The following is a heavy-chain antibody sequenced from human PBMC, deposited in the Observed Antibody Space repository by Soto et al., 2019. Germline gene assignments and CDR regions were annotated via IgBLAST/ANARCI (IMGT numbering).Heavy chain of an antibody. V-gene: IGHV4-59*12. Sequence: PSETLSLTCTVSVGSINNYYWSLIRQPPGKGLECIWDIYFSGSTNYNPSLKSRVTVSIYTSRNQFSLKLTSVTAADTAVYYGARIGSGFVRGFEYWGQGTVVTVSS. D-gene: IGHD5-12*01. CDR1: VGSINNYY. J-gene: IGHJ4*02. CDR2: IYFSGST. CDR3: ARIGSGFVRGFEY.